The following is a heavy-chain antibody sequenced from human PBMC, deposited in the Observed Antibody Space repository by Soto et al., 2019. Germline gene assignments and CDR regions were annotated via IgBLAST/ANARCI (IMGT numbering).Heavy chain of an antibody. Sequence: QVQLVQSGSEVKKPGASVKVSCRASGYTFTNYGITWVRQAPGQGLEWMGWISAYDGTTADPQKFQGRVTMATDTSTSTAYMELRSLRSDDTAVYYCARDGIGGWFPKYYWGQGTLVTVSS. V-gene: IGHV1-18*04. CDR3: ARDGIGGWFPKYY. CDR1: GYTFTNYG. CDR2: ISAYDGTT. D-gene: IGHD2-15*01. J-gene: IGHJ4*02.